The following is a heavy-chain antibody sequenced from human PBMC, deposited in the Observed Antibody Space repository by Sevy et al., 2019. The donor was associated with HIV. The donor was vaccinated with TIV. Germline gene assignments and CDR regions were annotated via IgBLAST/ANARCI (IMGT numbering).Heavy chain of an antibody. V-gene: IGHV5-51*01. CDR1: GYRFTDYW. CDR2: IYPGDSDT. Sequence: GESLKISCKASGYRFTDYWIGWVRQMPGKGLEWMGIIYPGDSDTTYSPSFQGQVTISVDKSINTAYLQWSSLKASDTAVFYCARGARGTLPSYYYYPMDVWGQRTTVTVSS. J-gene: IGHJ6*02. D-gene: IGHD1-1*01. CDR3: ARGARGTLPSYYYYPMDV.